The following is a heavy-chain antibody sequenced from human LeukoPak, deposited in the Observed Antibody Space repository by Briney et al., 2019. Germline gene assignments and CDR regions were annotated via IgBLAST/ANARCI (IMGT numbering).Heavy chain of an antibody. CDR1: GFTFSSSS. J-gene: IGHJ4*02. CDR2: ISSSSSTI. V-gene: IGHV3-48*01. D-gene: IGHD5-18*01. Sequence: GESLRLSCAASGFTFSSSSMNWVRQAPGKGLEWVSYISSSSSTIYYADSGKGRFTISRDNAKNSLYLQMNNLRAEDTAVYYCARSRDKNTYGYAYWGQGTLVTVSS. CDR3: ARSRDKNTYGYAY.